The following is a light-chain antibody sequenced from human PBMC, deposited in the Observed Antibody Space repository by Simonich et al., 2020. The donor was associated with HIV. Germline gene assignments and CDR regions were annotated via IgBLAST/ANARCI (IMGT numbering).Light chain of an antibody. CDR3: MQALQTPCT. CDR2: EVS. Sequence: DIVMTQTPLSLSVTPGQPASISCKSSQSLLHSDGRTYLYWYLQKPGQSPQLLIYEVSSRLSGVPDTFSGSGSGTDFTLKISRVEAEDVGVYYCMQALQTPCTFGPGTKVDIK. V-gene: IGKV2-29*02. CDR1: QSLLHSDGRTY. J-gene: IGKJ3*01.